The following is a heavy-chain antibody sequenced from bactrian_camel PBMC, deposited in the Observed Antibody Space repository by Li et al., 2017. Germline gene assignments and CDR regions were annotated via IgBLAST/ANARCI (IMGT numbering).Heavy chain of an antibody. D-gene: IGHD2*01. Sequence: HVQLVESGGGSVKAGESLKLSCVAFGGTYSSYRSYCMAWFRQAPGKEREGVAIISRSGTSTDYTDSVKGRFTISRDHAKSTVYLQMSSLKPEDTAMYYCAAPGEYDTTCPWSIRGYNFWGQGTQVTVS. CDR1: GGTYSSYRSYC. CDR2: ISRSGTST. V-gene: IGHV3-3*01. J-gene: IGHJ4*01. CDR3: AAPGEYDTTCPWSIRGYNF.